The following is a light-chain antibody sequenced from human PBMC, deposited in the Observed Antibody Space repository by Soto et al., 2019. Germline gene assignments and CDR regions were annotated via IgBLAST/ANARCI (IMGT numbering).Light chain of an antibody. Sequence: DIQMTQSPSSLSASVGDRVTITCRASQRITTYLNWYQQKPGEAPKLLISTSGTLQRGVPSRFSGSGSGTDLTLTITALRPEDFATYLCQQTYSTPYTFGQGTKLEIK. CDR3: QQTYSTPYT. V-gene: IGKV1-39*01. CDR2: TSG. J-gene: IGKJ2*01. CDR1: QRITTY.